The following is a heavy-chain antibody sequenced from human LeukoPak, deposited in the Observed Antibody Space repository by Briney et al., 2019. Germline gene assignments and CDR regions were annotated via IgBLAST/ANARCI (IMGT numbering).Heavy chain of an antibody. Sequence: GGSLRLSCAASGFTFSDYYMSWIRQAPGKGLVWVSRVNSDGRSTDYADSVKGRFTISRDNAKNTLYLQMNSLRAEDTALYYCVRVVGATTAGYWGQGTLVTVSS. CDR3: VRVVGATTAGY. CDR2: VNSDGRST. D-gene: IGHD1-26*01. CDR1: GFTFSDYY. V-gene: IGHV3-74*01. J-gene: IGHJ4*02.